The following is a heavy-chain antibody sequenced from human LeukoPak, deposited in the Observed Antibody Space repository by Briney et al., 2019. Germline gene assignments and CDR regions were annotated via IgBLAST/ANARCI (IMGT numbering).Heavy chain of an antibody. Sequence: PVGSLRLSCAASGFTFSSYGMHWVRQAPGKGLEWVAFIRYDGSNKYYADSVKGRFTISRDNSKNTLYLQMNSLRAEDTAVYYCAKSAYYYDSSGYYYYYYYMDVWGKGTTVTVSS. J-gene: IGHJ6*03. CDR2: IRYDGSNK. V-gene: IGHV3-30*02. D-gene: IGHD3-22*01. CDR3: AKSAYYYDSSGYYYYYYYMDV. CDR1: GFTFSSYG.